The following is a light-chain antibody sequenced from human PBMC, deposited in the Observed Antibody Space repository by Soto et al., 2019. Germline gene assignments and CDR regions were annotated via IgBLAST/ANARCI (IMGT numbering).Light chain of an antibody. CDR1: NGDVGAYNY. CDR3: STYTSTNTLL. CDR2: DVS. V-gene: IGLV2-14*01. J-gene: IGLJ2*01. Sequence: QSVLTQPASVSGSPGQSITISCTGTNGDVGAYNYVTWYQQHPGKAPKLMIYDVSVRPSGVSNRFSGSKSGNTASLSISGLQAEDEADYYCSTYTSTNTLLFGGGTKVTVL.